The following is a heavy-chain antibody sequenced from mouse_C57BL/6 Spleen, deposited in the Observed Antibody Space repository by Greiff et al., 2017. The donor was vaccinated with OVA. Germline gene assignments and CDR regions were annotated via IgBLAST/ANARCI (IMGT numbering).Heavy chain of an antibody. J-gene: IGHJ3*01. CDR3: ARKGVYASFAY. CDR2: IYPGDGDT. V-gene: IGHV1-80*01. CDR1: GYAFSSYW. D-gene: IGHD2-12*01. Sequence: LEESGAELVKPGASVKISCKASGYAFSSYWMNWVKQRPGKGLEWIGQIYPGDGDTNYNGKFKGKATLTADKSSSTAYMQLSSLTSEDSAVYFCARKGVYASFAYWGQGTLVTVSA.